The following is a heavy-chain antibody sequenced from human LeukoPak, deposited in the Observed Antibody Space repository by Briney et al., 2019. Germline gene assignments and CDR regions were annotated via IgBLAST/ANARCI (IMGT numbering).Heavy chain of an antibody. D-gene: IGHD1-26*01. CDR3: ARVMFKSGSQRHFDY. J-gene: IGHJ4*02. CDR2: ISGSGGST. Sequence: GGSLRLSCAASGFTFSSYAMSWVRQAPGKGLEWVSAISGSGGSTYYADSVKGRFTISRDNSKNTLYLQMNSLRAEDTAVYYCARVMFKSGSQRHFDYWGQGTLVTVSS. V-gene: IGHV3-23*01. CDR1: GFTFSSYA.